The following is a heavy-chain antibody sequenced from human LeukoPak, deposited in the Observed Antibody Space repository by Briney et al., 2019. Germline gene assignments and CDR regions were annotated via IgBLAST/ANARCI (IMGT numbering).Heavy chain of an antibody. J-gene: IGHJ4*02. CDR2: IYPGDSDT. D-gene: IGHD3-3*01. Sequence: GESLKISCKGSGYSFTSYWIGWVRQMLGKGLEWMGIIYPGDSDTRYSPSFQGQVIISADKSISTAYLQWSSLKASDTAMYYCARRSGQFLEWLLFDYWGQGTLVTVSS. V-gene: IGHV5-51*01. CDR1: GYSFTSYW. CDR3: ARRSGQFLEWLLFDY.